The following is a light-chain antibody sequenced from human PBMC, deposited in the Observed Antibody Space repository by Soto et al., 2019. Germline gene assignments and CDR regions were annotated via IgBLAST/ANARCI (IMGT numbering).Light chain of an antibody. CDR3: QHRAGWPPALT. V-gene: IGKV3-11*01. Sequence: PGERATLSCRASESVSNSLAWYQHKPGQAPRLLIYNASNRATGIPARFSGSGSGTDFTLTISSLEPEDFAVYFCQHRAGWPPALTFGGGTKVDI. J-gene: IGKJ4*01. CDR2: NAS. CDR1: ESVSNS.